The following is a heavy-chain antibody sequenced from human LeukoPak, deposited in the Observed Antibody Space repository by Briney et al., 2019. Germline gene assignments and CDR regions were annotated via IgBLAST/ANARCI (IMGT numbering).Heavy chain of an antibody. CDR1: GDTVSSNSAA. D-gene: IGHD2/OR15-2a*01. CDR2: TYYRSKWFN. CDR3: ARDLSGGYWYFDL. V-gene: IGHV6-1*01. J-gene: IGHJ2*01. Sequence: SQTHSLTCAISGDTVSSNSAAWNWIRQSPSRGLEWLGRTYYRSKWFNDYAISVKSRITINPDTSKNQFSLQLNSVTPEVTAVYYCARDLSGGYWYFDLWGRGTLVTVSS.